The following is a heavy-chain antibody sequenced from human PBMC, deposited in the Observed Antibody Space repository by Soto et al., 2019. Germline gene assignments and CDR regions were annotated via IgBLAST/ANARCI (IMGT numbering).Heavy chain of an antibody. D-gene: IGHD3-10*01. CDR3: ASDMDYYHYYGMDV. Sequence: QAQLVQSGAEVKKPGSSVKVSCSASGGISTSHSISWIRQAPGQGLQWMGGIIPLFGRGNHAQQFQDRLTITADKSTSTVYMELSSLRLTDTAVYYCASDMDYYHYYGMDVWGQGTTVTVSS. CDR1: GGISTSHS. CDR2: IIPLFGRG. J-gene: IGHJ6*02. V-gene: IGHV1-69*06.